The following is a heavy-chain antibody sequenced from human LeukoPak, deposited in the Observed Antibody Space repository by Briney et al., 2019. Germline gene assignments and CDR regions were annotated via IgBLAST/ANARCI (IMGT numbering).Heavy chain of an antibody. Sequence: PSETLSLTCTVSGGSISSGGYYWSWIRQHPGKGLEWIGFIYYSGSTYYNPSLKSRVTISVDTSKNQFSLKLSSVTAADTAVYYCAWSLGELSASPYYYGMDVWGQGTTVTVSS. J-gene: IGHJ6*02. CDR2: IYYSGST. D-gene: IGHD3-16*02. CDR1: GGSISSGGYY. CDR3: AWSLGELSASPYYYGMDV. V-gene: IGHV4-31*03.